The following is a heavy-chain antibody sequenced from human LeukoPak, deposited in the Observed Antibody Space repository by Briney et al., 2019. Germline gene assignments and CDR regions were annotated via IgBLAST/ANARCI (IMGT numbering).Heavy chain of an antibody. Sequence: PSETLSLTCAVYGGSFSGYYWSWIRQPPGKGLEWVGEINHSGSTYYNPSLKSRVTISVDTSKNQFSLKLSSVTAADTAVYYCARAFYPGYYSYMAVWGKGTTVTVSS. CDR1: GGSFSGYY. CDR3: ARAFYPGYYSYMAV. J-gene: IGHJ6*03. D-gene: IGHD3-3*02. V-gene: IGHV4-34*01. CDR2: INHSGST.